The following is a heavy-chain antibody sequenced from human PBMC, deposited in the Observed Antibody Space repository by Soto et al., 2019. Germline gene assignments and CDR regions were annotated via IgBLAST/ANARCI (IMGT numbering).Heavy chain of an antibody. J-gene: IGHJ4*02. Sequence: PGGSLRLSCAASGFTFSTYTMNWVRQAPGKGLEWVSVISGSGDSTYYADSVKGQFTISRDNSKNTLYLQMNSLRAEDTAVYYCAKRSSSSCFDYWGQGTLVPVSP. V-gene: IGHV3-23*01. D-gene: IGHD2-2*01. CDR3: AKRSSSSCFDY. CDR1: GFTFSTYT. CDR2: ISGSGDST.